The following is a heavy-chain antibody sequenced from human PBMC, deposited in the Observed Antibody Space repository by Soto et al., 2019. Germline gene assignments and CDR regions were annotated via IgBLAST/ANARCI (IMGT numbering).Heavy chain of an antibody. J-gene: IGHJ4*02. CDR2: VYHTGRT. Sequence: QVQLQESGPGLVKPSETLSLTCTVSGGSFKSGSYSWSWIRQPPGKGLEWIGYVYHTGRTSYNPSLKGRVSISMDTSKNQFSLNLDSVTAADTAVYFCGRDFSYFDSWGQGTLVTVSS. V-gene: IGHV4-61*01. D-gene: IGHD3-3*01. CDR3: GRDFSYFDS. CDR1: GGSFKSGSYS.